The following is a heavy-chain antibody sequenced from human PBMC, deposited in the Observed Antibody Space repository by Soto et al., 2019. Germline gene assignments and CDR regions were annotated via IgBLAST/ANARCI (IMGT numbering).Heavy chain of an antibody. J-gene: IGHJ4*02. CDR3: AKNNDILTGYYGPFDY. CDR1: XXXXXXXX. Sequence: XLSCAASXXXXXXXXMXXXRXAPXXGLECVSAISGSGGSTYYADSVKGRFTISRDNSKNTLYLQMNSLRAEDTALYYCAKNNDILTGYYGPFDYWGQGTLVTVSS. V-gene: IGHV3-23*01. CDR2: ISGSGGST. D-gene: IGHD3-9*01.